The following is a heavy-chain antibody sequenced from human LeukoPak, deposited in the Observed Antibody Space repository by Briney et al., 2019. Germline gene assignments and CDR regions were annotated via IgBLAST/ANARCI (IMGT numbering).Heavy chain of an antibody. J-gene: IGHJ3*01. Sequence: PSETLSLTCAVYGGSFSGYYWSWIRQPPGKGLEWIGEINHSGSTNYNPSLKSRVTISVDTSKNQFSLKLSSVTAADTAVYYCASVYYDSSGSFWGQGTMVTVSS. CDR1: GGSFSGYY. V-gene: IGHV4-34*01. D-gene: IGHD3-22*01. CDR3: ASVYYDSSGSF. CDR2: INHSGST.